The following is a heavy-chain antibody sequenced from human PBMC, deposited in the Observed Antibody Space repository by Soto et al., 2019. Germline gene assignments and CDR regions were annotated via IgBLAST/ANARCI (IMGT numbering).Heavy chain of an antibody. D-gene: IGHD3-10*01. CDR1: GGTFSSYA. V-gene: IGHV1-69*13. CDR3: ARGPITMVRGNWFDP. CDR2: IIPIFGTA. J-gene: IGHJ5*02. Sequence: GASVKVSCKASGGTFSSYAISWVRQAPGQGLEWMGGIIPIFGTANYAQKFQGRVTITADESTSTAYMELSSLRSEDTAVYYCARGPITMVRGNWFDPWGQGTLVTVSS.